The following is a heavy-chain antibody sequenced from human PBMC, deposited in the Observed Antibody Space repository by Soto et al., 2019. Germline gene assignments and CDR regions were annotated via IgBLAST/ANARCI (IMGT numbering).Heavy chain of an antibody. Sequence: PVGSLRLSCAASGFTFSSYAMSWVRQAPGKGLEWVSGISNSGHNTYYADSVKGRFTISRDNSKNTLYLQTNSLRAEDTAVYYCAKGGVYYGSGSYSTYYGMDVWGQGTTVTVSS. CDR2: ISNSGHNT. J-gene: IGHJ6*02. CDR3: AKGGVYYGSGSYSTYYGMDV. CDR1: GFTFSSYA. D-gene: IGHD3-10*01. V-gene: IGHV3-23*01.